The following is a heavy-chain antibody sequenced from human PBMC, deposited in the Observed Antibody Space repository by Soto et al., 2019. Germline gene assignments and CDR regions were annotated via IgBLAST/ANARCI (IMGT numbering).Heavy chain of an antibody. CDR1: GFTFSSYA. J-gene: IGHJ5*02. Sequence: GSLRLSCAASGFTFSSYAMSWVRQAPGKGLEWVSAISGSGDTTYYVDSVKGRFTISRDSSKNTLYLQMDSLRAEDTAQYYCAKEAYSGSYYWFDPWGQGTLVTVSS. V-gene: IGHV3-23*01. CDR3: AKEAYSGSYYWFDP. D-gene: IGHD1-26*01. CDR2: ISGSGDTT.